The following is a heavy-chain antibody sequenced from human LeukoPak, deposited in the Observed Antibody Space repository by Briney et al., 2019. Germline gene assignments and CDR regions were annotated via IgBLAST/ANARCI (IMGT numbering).Heavy chain of an antibody. V-gene: IGHV3-74*01. J-gene: IGHJ6*04. Sequence: GGSLSLSCAASGFTFSSSWMHWVRQAPGKGLVWVSRITRGGSSTTYADSVKGRFTTSRDNAKNTLYLQMDSLRDDDTAVYYCARDPGYESWSPFWGGMDVWGNGTTVIVSS. CDR1: GFTFSSSW. CDR3: ARDPGYESWSPFWGGMDV. CDR2: ITRGGSST. D-gene: IGHD3-16*01.